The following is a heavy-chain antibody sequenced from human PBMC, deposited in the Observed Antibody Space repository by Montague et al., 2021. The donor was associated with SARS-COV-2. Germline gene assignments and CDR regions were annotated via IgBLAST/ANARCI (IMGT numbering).Heavy chain of an antibody. J-gene: IGHJ4*02. D-gene: IGHD3-10*01. V-gene: IGHV3-23*01. CDR3: AKASSSGFGESDC. CDR2: ITGSGAST. Sequence: SLRLSCAASGFTFSSYAMSWVRQAPGKGLEWVSGITGSGASTYYADSVKGRFTISRDNSKNTLYLQMSSLRAEDTAVYYCAKASSSGFGESDCWGQGTLVTASS. CDR1: GFTFSSYA.